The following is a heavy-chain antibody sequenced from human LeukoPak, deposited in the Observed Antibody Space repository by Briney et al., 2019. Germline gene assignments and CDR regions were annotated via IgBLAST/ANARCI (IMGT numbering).Heavy chain of an antibody. V-gene: IGHV3-21*01. CDR3: ARDATPYCSGGSCYPAY. CDR2: ISSSSSYI. D-gene: IGHD2-15*01. J-gene: IGHJ4*02. Sequence: GGSLRLSCAASGFTFSSYSVNWVRQAPGKGLEWVSSISSSSSYIYYADSVKGRFTISRDNAKNSLYLQMNSLRAEDTAVYYCARDATPYCSGGSCYPAYWGQGTLVTVSS. CDR1: GFTFSSYS.